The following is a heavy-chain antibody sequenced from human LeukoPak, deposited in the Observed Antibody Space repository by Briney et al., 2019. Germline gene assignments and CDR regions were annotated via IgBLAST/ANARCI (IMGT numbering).Heavy chain of an antibody. CDR3: ARDDYVHAFDI. CDR1: GFTFSSYD. V-gene: IGHV3-30*03. Sequence: GGSLRLSCAASGFTFSSYDMHWVRQASGKGLEWVAVISDDRSNKYYADSVKGRFTISRDNSKNTLYLQMNSLRAEDTAVYYCARDDYVHAFDIWGQGTMVTVSS. CDR2: ISDDRSNK. J-gene: IGHJ3*02. D-gene: IGHD4-17*01.